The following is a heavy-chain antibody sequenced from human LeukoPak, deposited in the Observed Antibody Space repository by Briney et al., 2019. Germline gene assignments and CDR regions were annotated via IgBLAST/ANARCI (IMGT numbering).Heavy chain of an antibody. V-gene: IGHV3-15*01. CDR1: GFTFSNAW. CDR2: IKSKTDGGTT. Sequence: GGSLRLSCAASGFTFSNAWMSWVRQAPGKGLEWVGRIKSKTDGGTTDYAAPVKGRFTIPRDDSKNTLYLQMNSLKTEDTAVYYCTTDGRYSSGWYGPYYYYGMDVWGQGTTVTVSS. J-gene: IGHJ6*02. CDR3: TTDGRYSSGWYGPYYYYGMDV. D-gene: IGHD6-19*01.